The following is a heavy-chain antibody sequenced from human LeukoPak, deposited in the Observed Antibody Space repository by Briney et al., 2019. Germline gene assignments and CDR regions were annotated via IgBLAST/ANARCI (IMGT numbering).Heavy chain of an antibody. CDR1: GGSISSSSYY. Sequence: PSETLSLTCTVSGGSISSSSYYWGWIRQPPGKWLEWIGCIYYSGSPYYDPSLESRVTISVDTSKNQFSLKLSSVTAADTAVYYCARRAYGSGTKRYYYYYMDVWGKGTTVTVSS. CDR2: IYYSGSP. J-gene: IGHJ6*03. CDR3: ARRAYGSGTKRYYYYYMDV. V-gene: IGHV4-39*01. D-gene: IGHD3-10*01.